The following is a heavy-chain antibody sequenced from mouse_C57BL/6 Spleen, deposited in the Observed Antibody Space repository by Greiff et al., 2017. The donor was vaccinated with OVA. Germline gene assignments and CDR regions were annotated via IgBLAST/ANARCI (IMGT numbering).Heavy chain of an antibody. CDR3: ARGDYYGSGFAY. Sequence: QVQLKQPGAELVKPGASVKLSCKASGYTFTSYWMHWVKQRPGQGLEWIGMIHPNSGSTNYNEKFKSKATLTVDKSSSTAYMQLSSLTSEDSAVYYCARGDYYGSGFAYWGQGTLVTVSA. V-gene: IGHV1-64*01. CDR1: GYTFTSYW. CDR2: IHPNSGST. D-gene: IGHD1-1*01. J-gene: IGHJ3*01.